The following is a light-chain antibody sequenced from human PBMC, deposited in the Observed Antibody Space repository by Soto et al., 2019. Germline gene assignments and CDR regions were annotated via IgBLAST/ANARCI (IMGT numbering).Light chain of an antibody. CDR2: EVS. J-gene: IGLJ2*01. CDR3: SSYGGSNNLV. Sequence: QSALTQPPSASGSPGQSVTISCTGTSSDVGGYNYVSWYQQHPGKAPKLMIYEVSQRPSGVPDRFSGSKSGNKASLTVSGLQAEDEADYYCSSYGGSNNLVFGGGTKLTVL. CDR1: SSDVGGYNY. V-gene: IGLV2-8*01.